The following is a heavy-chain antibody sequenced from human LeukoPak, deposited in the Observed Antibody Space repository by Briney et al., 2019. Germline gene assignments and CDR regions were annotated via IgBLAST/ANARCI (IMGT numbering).Heavy chain of an antibody. J-gene: IGHJ4*02. Sequence: GASVKVSCXASGGTFSNYAISWVRQARGQGLEWMGGIIPIFGTANYAQKFQGRVTITADESTSTAYMELSSLRSEDTAVYYCARGSGSFDYWGQGTLVTVSS. CDR3: ARGSGSFDY. CDR1: GGTFSNYA. D-gene: IGHD3-10*01. V-gene: IGHV1-69*13. CDR2: IIPIFGTA.